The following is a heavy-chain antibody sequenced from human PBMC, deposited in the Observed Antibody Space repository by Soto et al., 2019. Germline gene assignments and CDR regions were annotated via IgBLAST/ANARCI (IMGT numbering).Heavy chain of an antibody. D-gene: IGHD5-18*01. J-gene: IGHJ4*02. V-gene: IGHV3-48*03. CDR3: ARENSVQAWLHHFDH. CDR1: GFSFSSFA. Sequence: WGSLRLSCEASGFSFSSFAINFCRQSPWRGLEWVSYISDDGASIYYADSLKGRFTISRDNARNSLSLQMNNLRAEDTAVYYCARENSVQAWLHHFDHWGLGTLVTVSS. CDR2: ISDDGASI.